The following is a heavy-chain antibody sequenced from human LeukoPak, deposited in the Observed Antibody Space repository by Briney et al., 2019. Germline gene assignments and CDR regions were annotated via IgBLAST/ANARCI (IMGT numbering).Heavy chain of an antibody. J-gene: IGHJ4*02. Sequence: GESLKISCKGSGYSFNSYWIGWVRQMPGKGLEWMGIIFPGDSKTRYSPSFQGRVTMSADKSVNTAYLHWSRLKASDTAVYYCVRLPIATKDFWGQGTLVTVSS. V-gene: IGHV5-51*01. CDR3: VRLPIATKDF. CDR1: GYSFNSYW. CDR2: IFPGDSKT. D-gene: IGHD6-13*01.